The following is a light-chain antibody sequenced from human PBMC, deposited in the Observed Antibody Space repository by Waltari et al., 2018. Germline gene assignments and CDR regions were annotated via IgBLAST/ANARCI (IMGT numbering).Light chain of an antibody. V-gene: IGKV1-12*01. Sequence: DIQMTQSPSSVSASVGDTVTITCRASQGISGDLAWYQQKPGQAPKLLISAASILQNGVPSRFRGSRSGTDFTLTISRLQPEDFATYYCQQANSFPLSFGGGTKVDIK. CDR2: AAS. CDR1: QGISGD. J-gene: IGKJ4*01. CDR3: QQANSFPLS.